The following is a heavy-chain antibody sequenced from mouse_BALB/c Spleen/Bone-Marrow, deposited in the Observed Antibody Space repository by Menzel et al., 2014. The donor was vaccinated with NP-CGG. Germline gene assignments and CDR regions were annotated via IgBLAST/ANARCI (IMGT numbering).Heavy chain of an antibody. CDR1: GFNIKDTY. Sequence: DVKLVESGAELVKPGASVKLSCTASGFNIKDTYMHWVKQRPEQGLEWIGRIDPANGNTKYDPKFQGKATITADTSSNTAYLQLSSLTSEDTAVYYCARWEYYAMDYWGQGTSVPVSS. V-gene: IGHV14-3*02. D-gene: IGHD4-1*01. CDR3: ARWEYYAMDY. J-gene: IGHJ4*01. CDR2: IDPANGNT.